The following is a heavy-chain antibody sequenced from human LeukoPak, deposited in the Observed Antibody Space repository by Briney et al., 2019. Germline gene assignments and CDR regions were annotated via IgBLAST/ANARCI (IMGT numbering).Heavy chain of an antibody. J-gene: IGHJ4*02. V-gene: IGHV4-4*02. CDR1: GGSISSSNW. Sequence: SETLSLTCAVSGGSISSSNWWSWVRQPPGKGLEWTGEIYHSGSTNYNPSLKSRVTTSVDKSKNQFSLKLSSVTAADTAVYYCASAAVASRSDYWGQGTLVTVSS. CDR2: IYHSGST. CDR3: ASAAVASRSDY. D-gene: IGHD6-19*01.